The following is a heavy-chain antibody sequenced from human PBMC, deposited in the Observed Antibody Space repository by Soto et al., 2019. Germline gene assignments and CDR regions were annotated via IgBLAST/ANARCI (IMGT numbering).Heavy chain of an antibody. CDR1: GFTFSNFV. CDR3: AVHLGQNYYTMDV. J-gene: IGHJ6*02. Sequence: LRLSCAASGFTFSNFVMSWVRHIPGKGLHWVSGITGSGGRAYYADSVKGRFTISRDNSRNTLYLQLSRLGAEDTAMYHCAVHLGQNYYTMDVWGQGPTVTVSS. V-gene: IGHV3-23*01. CDR2: ITGSGGRA.